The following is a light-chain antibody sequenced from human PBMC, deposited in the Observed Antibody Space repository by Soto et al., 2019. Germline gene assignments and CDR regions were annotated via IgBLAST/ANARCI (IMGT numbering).Light chain of an antibody. Sequence: AIQMTQSPSSLSASVGDRVSIACRASQGIRNDLVWYQQKPGKAPNLLIYAASSLQRGVPSRFSGSGSDTDFTLTISSLQPEDFATYYCLQHYNSPRTFGQGTNVEIK. CDR2: AAS. CDR1: QGIRND. CDR3: LQHYNSPRT. J-gene: IGKJ1*01. V-gene: IGKV1-6*01.